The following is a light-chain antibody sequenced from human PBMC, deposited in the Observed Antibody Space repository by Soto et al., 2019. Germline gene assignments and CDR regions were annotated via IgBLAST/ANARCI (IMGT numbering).Light chain of an antibody. CDR2: GAS. V-gene: IGKV3-15*01. J-gene: IGKJ5*01. CDR3: QQYSSSPS. Sequence: EIVMTQSPTTLSVSPGERATLSCRASQSVSTNLAWYQQKPGQAPSLLIYGASTRSSGIPARFSGSGSGTEFTLTIGSLQFEDFAVYYCQQYSSSPSFGQGTRLEIK. CDR1: QSVSTN.